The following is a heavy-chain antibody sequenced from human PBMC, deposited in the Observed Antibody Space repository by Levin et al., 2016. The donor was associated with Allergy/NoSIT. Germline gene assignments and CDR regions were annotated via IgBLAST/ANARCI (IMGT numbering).Heavy chain of an antibody. V-gene: IGHV3-30*03. J-gene: IGHJ6*02. D-gene: IGHD6-13*01. CDR1: GFIFTTFG. CDR2: IEYDGNSK. CDR3: GRPYSSSWPPSAMDV. Sequence: GGSLRLSCAASGFIFTTFGMNWVRQAPGKGLEWVAVIEYDGNSKLHADSVKGRFTISRDNAKNSLYLQMSSLTDDDTAVYYCGRPYSSSWPPSAMDVWGQGTTVTVSS.